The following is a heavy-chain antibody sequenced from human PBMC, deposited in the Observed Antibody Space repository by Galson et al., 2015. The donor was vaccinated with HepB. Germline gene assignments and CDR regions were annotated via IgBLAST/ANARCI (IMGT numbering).Heavy chain of an antibody. D-gene: IGHD6-13*01. V-gene: IGHV3-21*01. CDR2: ISSSSTYI. CDR3: ARGGQQLDY. J-gene: IGHJ4*02. CDR1: GFTFSSYS. Sequence: SLRLSCAASGFTFSSYSMNWVRQAPGKGLEWVSSISSSSTYIYYADSVKGRFTIPRDNAKKSLYLQMNSLRVEDTAVYYCARGGQQLDYWGQGTLVTVSS.